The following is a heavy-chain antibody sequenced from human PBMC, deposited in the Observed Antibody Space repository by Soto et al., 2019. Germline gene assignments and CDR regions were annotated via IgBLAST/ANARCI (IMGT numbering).Heavy chain of an antibody. D-gene: IGHD2-15*01. CDR2: IDPSDSYT. CDR3: ATLPLGSVVVAASSQGYYYGMDV. CDR1: GYSFTSYW. Sequence: RGESLKISCKGSGYSFTSYWISWVRQMPGKGLEWMGRIDPSDSYTNYSPSFQGHVTISADKSISTAYLQWSSLKASDTAMYYCATLPLGSVVVAASSQGYYYGMDVWGQGTTVTVSS. V-gene: IGHV5-10-1*01. J-gene: IGHJ6*02.